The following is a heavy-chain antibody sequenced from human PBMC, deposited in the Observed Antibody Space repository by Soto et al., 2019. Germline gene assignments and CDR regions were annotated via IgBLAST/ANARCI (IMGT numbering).Heavy chain of an antibody. CDR2: IVPSDPYT. D-gene: IGHD5-18*01. CDR3: ARVGTAMVDDYYFQGTEV. Sequence: PWESRKISCKGSGYSFTSSWISWVRRMPGKGLEWMGRIVPSDPYTNYSPSSQGHVTIAADKSISTAYRQWSRLKASDTAMYYCARVGTAMVDDYYFQGTEVWGQGAMVTVSS. J-gene: IGHJ6*02. V-gene: IGHV5-10-1*01. CDR1: GYSFTSSW.